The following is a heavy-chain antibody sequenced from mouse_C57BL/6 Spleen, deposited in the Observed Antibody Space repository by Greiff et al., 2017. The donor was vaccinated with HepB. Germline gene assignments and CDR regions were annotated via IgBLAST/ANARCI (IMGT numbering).Heavy chain of an antibody. CDR2: INYDGSST. CDR1: GFTFSDYY. Sequence: EVQLQESEGGLVQPGSSMKLSCTASGFTFSDYYMAWVRQVPEKGLEWVANINYDGSSTYYLDSLKSRFIISRDNAKNILYLQMSSLKSEDTATYYCARSTSYAMDYWGQGTSVTVSS. D-gene: IGHD2-1*01. J-gene: IGHJ4*01. CDR3: ARSTSYAMDY. V-gene: IGHV5-16*01.